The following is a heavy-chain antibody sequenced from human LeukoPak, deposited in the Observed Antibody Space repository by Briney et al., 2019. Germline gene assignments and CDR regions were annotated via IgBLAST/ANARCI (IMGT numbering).Heavy chain of an antibody. V-gene: IGHV3-64*04. CDR2: ISSNGGST. J-gene: IGHJ4*02. D-gene: IGHD5-12*01. CDR1: GFTFSRYA. CDR3: VRDSPGYGAYDFD. Sequence: GGSLRLSCSASGFTFSRYAMHWVRQAPGKGLEYASAISSNGGSTYYADSVKGRFTISRDNAKNSLYLQMNNLSAEDTAVYYCVRDSPGYGAYDFDWGQGTLVTVSS.